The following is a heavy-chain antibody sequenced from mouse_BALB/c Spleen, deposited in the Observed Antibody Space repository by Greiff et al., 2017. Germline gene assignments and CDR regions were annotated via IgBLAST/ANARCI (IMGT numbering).Heavy chain of an antibody. Sequence: QVQLQQSGAELVKPGASVKLSCKASGYTFTSYYMYWVKQRPGQGLEWIGGINPSNGGTNFNEKFKSKATLTVDKSSSTAYMQLSSLTSEDSAVYYCTRSRGYYGSSFDYFDYWGQGTTLTVSS. J-gene: IGHJ2*01. CDR2: INPSNGGT. V-gene: IGHV1S81*02. D-gene: IGHD1-1*01. CDR3: TRSRGYYGSSFDYFDY. CDR1: GYTFTSYY.